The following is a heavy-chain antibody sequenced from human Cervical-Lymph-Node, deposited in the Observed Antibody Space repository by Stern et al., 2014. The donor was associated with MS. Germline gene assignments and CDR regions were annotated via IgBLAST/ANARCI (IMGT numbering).Heavy chain of an antibody. V-gene: IGHV4-59*01. CDR2: IYDSETT. CDR1: GGSISGYY. Sequence: VQLVESGPGLVKPSETLSLTCTVSGGSISGYYWSWLRQPPGKGLEWIGYIYDSETTNYNPSLKSRVTISVDMSKNQFSLKLSSVTAADTAVYYCARDQTADYWGQGTLVTVSS. J-gene: IGHJ4*02. D-gene: IGHD1-1*01. CDR3: ARDQTADY.